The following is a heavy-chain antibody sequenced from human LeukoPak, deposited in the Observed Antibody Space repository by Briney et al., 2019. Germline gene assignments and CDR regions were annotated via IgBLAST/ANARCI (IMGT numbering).Heavy chain of an antibody. Sequence: SETLSLTCTVSGGSISSSSYYWGWIRQPPGKGLEWIGSIYYSGSTYYNPSLKSRITISVDTSKNHFSLKLSSVTAADTAVYYCARQIQLWSNWFDPWGQGTLVTVPS. V-gene: IGHV4-39*01. CDR2: IYYSGST. CDR3: ARQIQLWSNWFDP. CDR1: GGSISSSSYY. D-gene: IGHD5-18*01. J-gene: IGHJ5*02.